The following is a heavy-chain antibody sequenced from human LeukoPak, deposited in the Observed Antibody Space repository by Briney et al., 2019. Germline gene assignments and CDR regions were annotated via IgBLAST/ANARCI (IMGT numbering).Heavy chain of an antibody. J-gene: IGHJ6*03. Sequence: ASVKVSCKASGYTFTGYYMHWVRQAPGQGLEWMGWINPNSGGTNYAQKFQGRVTMTRDTSISTAYMELSRLRSDDTAVYYCARDPTPSTVTHYYYYYMDVWGKGTTVTVSS. V-gene: IGHV1-2*02. CDR3: ARDPTPSTVTHYYYYYMDV. CDR1: GYTFTGYY. D-gene: IGHD4-17*01. CDR2: INPNSGGT.